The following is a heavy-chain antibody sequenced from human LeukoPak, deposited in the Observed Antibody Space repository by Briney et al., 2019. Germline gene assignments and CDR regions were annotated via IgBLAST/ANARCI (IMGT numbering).Heavy chain of an antibody. J-gene: IGHJ6*03. CDR2: ISGSGGST. Sequence: GGTLALSCAASGFTFSSYGMSWVRQAPGKGLEWVSAISGSGGSTYYADSVKGRFTISRDNSKNTLYLQMNSLRAEDTAVYYCAKGSKAVVFTRDHYMDVWGKGTTVTFSS. CDR3: AKGSKAVVFTRDHYMDV. CDR1: GFTFSSYG. V-gene: IGHV3-23*01. D-gene: IGHD3-22*01.